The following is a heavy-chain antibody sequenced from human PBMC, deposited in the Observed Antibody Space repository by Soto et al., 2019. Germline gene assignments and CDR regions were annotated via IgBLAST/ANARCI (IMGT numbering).Heavy chain of an antibody. Sequence: SETLSLTCAVYGGSFSGHYWSWIRQSPGKGLEWIGEINYSGSTNYNPSLKSRITISVDTSKKEFYLKLSSVTAADTAIYYCACYARDYWGQGTLVTVSS. CDR2: INYSGST. CDR3: ACYARDY. CDR1: GGSFSGHY. V-gene: IGHV4-34*01. J-gene: IGHJ4*02. D-gene: IGHD2-15*01.